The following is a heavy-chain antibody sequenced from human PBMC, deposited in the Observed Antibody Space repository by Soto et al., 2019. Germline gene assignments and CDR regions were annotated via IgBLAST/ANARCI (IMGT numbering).Heavy chain of an antibody. V-gene: IGHV3-74*01. CDR1: GFAFSTYW. Sequence: SCAASGFAFSTYWMHWVRQAPGMGLVWVSRINSDGSSTSYADSVKGRFTISRDNAKNSLYLQMNSLRAEDTAVYYCARDARAWSRDYWGQGTLVTVSS. CDR3: ARDARAWSRDY. J-gene: IGHJ4*02. CDR2: INSDGSST. D-gene: IGHD2-8*02.